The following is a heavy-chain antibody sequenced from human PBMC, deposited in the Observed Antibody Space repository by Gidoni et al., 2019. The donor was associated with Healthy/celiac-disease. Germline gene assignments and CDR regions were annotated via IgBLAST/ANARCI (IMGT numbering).Heavy chain of an antibody. V-gene: IGHV3-30*04. CDR3: ARDLGLMVRGVLQSYFDY. CDR1: GFTFSSYA. D-gene: IGHD3-10*01. CDR2: ISYDGSNK. J-gene: IGHJ4*02. Sequence: QVQLVESGGGVVQPGRSLRLSCAASGFTFSSYAMHWVRQAPGKGLEWVAVISYDGSNKYYADSVKGRFTISRDNSKNTLYLQMNSLRAEDTAVYYCARDLGLMVRGVLQSYFDYWGQGTLVTVSS.